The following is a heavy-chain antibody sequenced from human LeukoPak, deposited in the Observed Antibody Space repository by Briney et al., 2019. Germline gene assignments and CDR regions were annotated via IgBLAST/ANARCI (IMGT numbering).Heavy chain of an antibody. CDR1: GSISSYY. CDR3: AGLRSTVAWASFDY. CDR2: SYFTGNP. D-gene: IGHD4-23*01. J-gene: IGHJ4*02. Sequence: SETLSLTCIVSGSISSYYWTWIRQPPGKGLEWIGHSYFTGNPNHNPSLKSRVTISVDPPNNQFSLKLTSVTAADTAVYYCAGLRSTVAWASFDYWGQGILVTVSS. V-gene: IGHV4-59*08.